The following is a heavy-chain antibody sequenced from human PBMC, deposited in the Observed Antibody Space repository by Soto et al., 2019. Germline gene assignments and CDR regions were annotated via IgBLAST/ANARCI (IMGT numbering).Heavy chain of an antibody. J-gene: IGHJ4*02. D-gene: IGHD6-19*01. CDR1: GLTFSSYA. Sequence: VGSLRLSCAASGLTFSSYATSWVRQAPGKGLEWVSAISGSGGSTYYADSVKGRFTISRDNSKNTLYLQMNSLRAEDTAVYYCAKDPAVAGDDYWGQGTLVTVSS. CDR2: ISGSGGST. CDR3: AKDPAVAGDDY. V-gene: IGHV3-23*01.